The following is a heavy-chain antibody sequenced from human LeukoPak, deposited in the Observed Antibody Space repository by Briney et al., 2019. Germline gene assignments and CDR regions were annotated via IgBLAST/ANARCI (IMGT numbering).Heavy chain of an antibody. D-gene: IGHD1-1*01. CDR1: GFTFDTYR. V-gene: IGHV3-21*01. J-gene: IGHJ4*02. CDR2: ISASGSYI. CDR3: ARDSPGTTASDY. Sequence: GGSLRPSSAASGFTFDTYRMNWVRQAPGKGLEWVSSISASGSYIYYADSLKGRFTISRDNTKNSLFLQMNSLRAEDTAVYYCARDSPGTTASDYWGQGTLVTVSS.